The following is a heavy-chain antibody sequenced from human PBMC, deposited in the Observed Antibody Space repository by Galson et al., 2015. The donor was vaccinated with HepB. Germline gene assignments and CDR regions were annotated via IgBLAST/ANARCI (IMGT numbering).Heavy chain of an antibody. J-gene: IGHJ3*02. Sequence: TLSLTCAVSGGSISSGGYSWSWIRQPPGKGLEWIGYIYHSGSTYYNPSLKSRVTISVDRSKNQFSLKLSSVTAADTAVYYCARGDYGVGDAFDIWGQGTMVTVSS. V-gene: IGHV4-30-2*01. CDR1: GGSISSGGYS. CDR3: ARGDYGVGDAFDI. D-gene: IGHD3-16*01. CDR2: IYHSGST.